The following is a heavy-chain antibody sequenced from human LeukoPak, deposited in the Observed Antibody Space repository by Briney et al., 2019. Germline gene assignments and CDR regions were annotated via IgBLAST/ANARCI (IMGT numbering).Heavy chain of an antibody. CDR1: GFTFGSHA. Sequence: GGSLRLSYEASGFTFGSHAMYWVRQAPGKGLEWVAGIFGSGGSPHYADSVKGRLTISRDNSRNTVYLQINSLRAEDTAVYYCGKTTVGYSSGQKPAWPVDYWGQGTLVTVSS. CDR2: IFGSGGSP. V-gene: IGHV3-23*01. CDR3: GKTTVGYSSGQKPAWPVDY. D-gene: IGHD5-18*01. J-gene: IGHJ4*02.